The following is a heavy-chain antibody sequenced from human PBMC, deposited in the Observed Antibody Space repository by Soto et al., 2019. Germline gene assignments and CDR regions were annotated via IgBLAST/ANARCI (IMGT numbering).Heavy chain of an antibody. CDR3: ARAGKLERQELPYYYYGMDV. D-gene: IGHD1-1*01. J-gene: IGHJ6*02. CDR1: GGTFSSYA. Sequence: GASVKVSCKVSGGTFSSYAISWVRQAPGQGLEWMGGIIPIFGTANYAQKFQGRVTITADKSTSTAYMELSSLRSEDTAVYYCARAGKLERQELPYYYYGMDVWGQGTTVTVSS. CDR2: IIPIFGTA. V-gene: IGHV1-69*06.